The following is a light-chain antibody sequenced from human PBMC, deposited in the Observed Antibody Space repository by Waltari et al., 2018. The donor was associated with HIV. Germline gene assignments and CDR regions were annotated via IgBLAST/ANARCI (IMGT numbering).Light chain of an antibody. J-gene: IGLJ2*01. V-gene: IGLV3-1*01. CDR3: QAWDSSAVL. CDR2: EDF. CDR1: KLGGKY. Sequence: SYELTQPPSVSVSPGQKDRITCTGDKLGGKYACWYKQKPGQAPVPVIYEDFKRPSGIPERFSGSNSGNTATLTISGTQAMDEADYYCQAWDSSAVLFGGGTKLTVL.